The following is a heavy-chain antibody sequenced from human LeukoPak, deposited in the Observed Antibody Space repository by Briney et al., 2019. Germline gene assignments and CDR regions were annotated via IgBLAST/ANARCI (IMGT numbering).Heavy chain of an antibody. J-gene: IGHJ6*02. V-gene: IGHV6-1*01. Sequence: SQTLSLTCAISGDSVSSNSAAWNWIRQSPSRGLEWLGRTYYRSKWYNDYAVSVKSRITINPDTSKNQFSLQLNSVTPEDTAVYYCARVVGANYGSGSYSYRSPLLWDGMDVWGQGTTVTVSS. CDR2: TYYRSKWYN. CDR1: GDSVSSNSAA. CDR3: ARVVGANYGSGSYSYRSPLLWDGMDV. D-gene: IGHD3-10*01.